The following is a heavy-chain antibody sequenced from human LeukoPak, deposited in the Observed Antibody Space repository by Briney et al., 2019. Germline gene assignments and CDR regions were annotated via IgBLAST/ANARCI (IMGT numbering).Heavy chain of an antibody. CDR3: ASCSVTNGGDYYYYMDV. Sequence: PSVKVSCKASGGTFSSYAISWVRQAPGQGLEWMGGVIPIFGTVNYAQRFQGRVTITADESTSTAYMELSSLRSEDTAIYYCASCSVTNGGDYYYYMDVWGKGTTVTVSS. D-gene: IGHD2-8*01. CDR1: GGTFSSYA. J-gene: IGHJ6*03. CDR2: VIPIFGTV. V-gene: IGHV1-69*13.